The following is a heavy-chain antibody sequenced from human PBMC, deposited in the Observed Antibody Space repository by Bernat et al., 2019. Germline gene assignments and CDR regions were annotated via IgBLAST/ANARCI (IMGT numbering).Heavy chain of an antibody. J-gene: IGHJ4*02. Sequence: QVQLVQSGAEVKKPGASVKVSCKASGYTFTSYAMHWGRQAPGQRLEWMGWINAGNGNTKYSQKFQGRVTITRDTSASTAYMELRSLRSDDTAVYYCARKLWLGGYFDYWGQGTLVTVSS. D-gene: IGHD5-18*01. CDR2: INAGNGNT. V-gene: IGHV1-3*01. CDR3: ARKLWLGGYFDY. CDR1: GYTFTSYA.